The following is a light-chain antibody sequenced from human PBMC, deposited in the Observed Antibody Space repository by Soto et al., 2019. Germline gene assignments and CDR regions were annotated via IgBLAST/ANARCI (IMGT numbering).Light chain of an antibody. CDR1: QSISSY. J-gene: IGKJ1*01. V-gene: IGKV1-39*01. Sequence: DIQMTQSPSSLSASVGDRVTITCRASQSISSYLNWYQQKPGKAPKLLIYSASSLQSGVPSRFSGSGSGTDFILTICSLQPEDFATYYCQQSYTTPHTIGQGTKVDIK. CDR2: SAS. CDR3: QQSYTTPHT.